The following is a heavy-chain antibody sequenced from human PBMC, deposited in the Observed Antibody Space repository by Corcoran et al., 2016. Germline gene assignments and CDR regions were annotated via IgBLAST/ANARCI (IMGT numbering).Heavy chain of an antibody. CDR2: IYPGDSDT. D-gene: IGHD3-16*01. CDR3: WRLGGGISDSNRVGP. Sequence: EVQLVQSGAEVKKPGESLKISCKGSGYSFTSYWIGWVRQMPGKGLEWMGIIYPGDSDTRYSPSFQGQVTISADKSISTAYLQWSSLKASDTAIDYWWRLGGGISDSNRVGPWGQGTLVTVSS. J-gene: IGHJ5*02. V-gene: IGHV5-51*01. CDR1: GYSFTSYW.